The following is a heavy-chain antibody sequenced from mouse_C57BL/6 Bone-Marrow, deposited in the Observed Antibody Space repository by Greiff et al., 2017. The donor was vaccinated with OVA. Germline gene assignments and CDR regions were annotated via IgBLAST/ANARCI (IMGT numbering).Heavy chain of an antibody. CDR1: GYTFTSYW. J-gene: IGHJ3*01. CDR2: IDPSDSYT. V-gene: IGHV1-59*01. D-gene: IGHD2-12*01. Sequence: QVQLQQPGAELVRPGTSVKLSCKASGYTFTSYWMHWVKQRPGQGLEWIGVIDPSDSYTNYNQKFKGKATLTVDTSSSTAYMQLSSLTSEYSAVYYCAIIGFAYWGQGTLVTVSA. CDR3: AIIGFAY.